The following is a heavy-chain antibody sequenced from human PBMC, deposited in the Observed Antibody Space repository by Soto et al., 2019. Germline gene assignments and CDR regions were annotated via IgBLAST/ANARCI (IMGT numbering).Heavy chain of an antibody. CDR3: ARLHGYCISSSCHGHYAMDV. V-gene: IGHV4-39*01. CDR2: IYYSGST. Sequence: PSETLCVTCTVSSAPVSSSTYTWGWLRQPPGKGLQWIGSIYYSGSTYYNPSLNSRVTVSVDTSKNQFSLKVTSVTAADTAVYYCARLHGYCISSSCHGHYAMDVWGQGTTVTVSS. J-gene: IGHJ6*02. CDR1: SAPVSSSTYT. D-gene: IGHD2-2*01.